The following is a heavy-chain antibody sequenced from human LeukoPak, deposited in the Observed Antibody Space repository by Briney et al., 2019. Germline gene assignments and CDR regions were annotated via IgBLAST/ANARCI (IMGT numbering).Heavy chain of an antibody. CDR2: ISSTGGST. CDR1: GFTFSSYA. V-gene: IGHV3-23*01. CDR3: AKMPWGSGYYFLDY. D-gene: IGHD5-12*01. J-gene: IGHJ4*02. Sequence: GGSLRLSCATSGFTFSSYAMNWVRQAPGKGLEWVSYISSTGGSTYYADSVKGRFTISRDNSKNTLFLQVNSLSADDTAVYYCAKMPWGSGYYFLDYWGQGTLVTVSS.